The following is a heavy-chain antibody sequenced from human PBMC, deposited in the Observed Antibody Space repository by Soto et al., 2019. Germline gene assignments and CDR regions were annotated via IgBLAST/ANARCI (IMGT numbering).Heavy chain of an antibody. CDR3: ARGFRSRSGTYEHYYYGLVV. D-gene: IGHD3-10*01. CDR2: IIAYNSNT. CDR1: GYTFTSYG. V-gene: IGHV1-18*01. J-gene: IGHJ6*01. Sequence: ASVKFSCKASGYTFTSYGISWVRQAPGQGLECMVWIIAYNSNTNYXXKLQGRVXXTTDTSTSTAXMELRXLRSDDTGVYYCARGFRSRSGTYEHYYYGLVVX.